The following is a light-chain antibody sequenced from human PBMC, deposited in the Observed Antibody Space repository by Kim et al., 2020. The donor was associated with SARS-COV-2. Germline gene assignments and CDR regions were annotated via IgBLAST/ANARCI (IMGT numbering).Light chain of an antibody. CDR1: KLGDKY. CDR3: QAWDSSTVV. Sequence: VSPGQAASITCSGDKLGDKYACWYRRKPGQSPVLVIYQGSKRPSGIPERFSGANSGNTATLTIGGTQAMDEADYYCQAWDSSTVVFGGGTQLTVL. CDR2: QGS. V-gene: IGLV3-1*01. J-gene: IGLJ2*01.